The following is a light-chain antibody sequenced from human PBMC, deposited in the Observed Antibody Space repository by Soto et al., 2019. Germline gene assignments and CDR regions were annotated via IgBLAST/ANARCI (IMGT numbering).Light chain of an antibody. CDR2: DAS. Sequence: EIVLTQSPATLSLSPGERATLSCRASQSVSSYLAWYQQKPGQAPRLLIYDASNRATGIPARFSGSGSGTDFTLTISSLEPEDFAVYYCQQRSNWPRTFGPGNNVDIK. CDR3: QQRSNWPRT. V-gene: IGKV3-11*01. J-gene: IGKJ3*01. CDR1: QSVSSY.